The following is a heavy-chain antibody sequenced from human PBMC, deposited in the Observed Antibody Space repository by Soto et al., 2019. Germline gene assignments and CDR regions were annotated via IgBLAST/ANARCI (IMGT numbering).Heavy chain of an antibody. J-gene: IGHJ6*02. D-gene: IGHD1-1*01. V-gene: IGHV3-30-3*01. Sequence: QVQLVESGGGVVQPGRSLRLSCAASGFTFSNNAMDWVRQAPGKGLEWVAVISYDGSNKYIAESVKGRFTISRDNSKNTLFPLMNSLRAEDTAVYYCARGTTTSAFSAMDVWGQGTTVTVSS. CDR2: ISYDGSNK. CDR3: ARGTTTSAFSAMDV. CDR1: GFTFSNNA.